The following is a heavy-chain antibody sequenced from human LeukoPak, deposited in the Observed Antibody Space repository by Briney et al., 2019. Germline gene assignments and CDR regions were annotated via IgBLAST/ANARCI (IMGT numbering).Heavy chain of an antibody. CDR2: INPNSGGT. J-gene: IGHJ4*02. CDR3: ARGDDFWSGYFSAY. CDR1: GYTFTGYY. D-gene: IGHD3-3*01. V-gene: IGHV1-2*02. Sequence: GASVKVSCKASGYTFTGYYMHWVRQAPGQGLEWVGWINPNSGGTNYAQKFQGRVTMTRDTSISTAYMELRSLRSDDTAVYYCARGDDFWSGYFSAYWGQGTLVTVSS.